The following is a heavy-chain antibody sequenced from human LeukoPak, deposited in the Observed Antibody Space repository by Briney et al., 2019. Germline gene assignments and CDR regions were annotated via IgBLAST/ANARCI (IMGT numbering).Heavy chain of an antibody. V-gene: IGHV3-23*01. CDR2: ISGSGGST. Sequence: PGGSLRLSCAASGFTFSSYAMSWVRQAPGKGLEWVSAISGSGGSTYYADSVKGRFTISRDNSKNTLYLQVNSLRAEDTAVYYCAKDVRAYSSGWYYWGQGTLVTVSS. J-gene: IGHJ4*02. CDR3: AKDVRAYSSGWYY. CDR1: GFTFSSYA. D-gene: IGHD6-19*01.